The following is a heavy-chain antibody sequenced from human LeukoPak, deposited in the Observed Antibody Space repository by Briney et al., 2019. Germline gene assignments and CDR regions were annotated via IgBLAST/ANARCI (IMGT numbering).Heavy chain of an antibody. CDR2: ISGSGGST. J-gene: IGHJ4*02. Sequence: GGSLRLSCAASGFTFSTYSMNWVRQAPGKGLEWVSAISGSGGSTYYADSVKGRFTISRDNSKNTLYLQMNSLRAEDTAVYYCAKVLVRGGYYFDYWGQGTLVTVSS. V-gene: IGHV3-23*01. D-gene: IGHD3-10*01. CDR3: AKVLVRGGYYFDY. CDR1: GFTFSTYS.